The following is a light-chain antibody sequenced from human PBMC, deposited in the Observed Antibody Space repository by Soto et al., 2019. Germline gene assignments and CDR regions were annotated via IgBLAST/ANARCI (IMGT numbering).Light chain of an antibody. J-gene: IGLJ1*01. Sequence: QSALTQPASVSGSPGQSIAISCTGTSSDVDAYNFVSWYQQHPGKAPKLMIFDVSNRPSGVSNRFSGSKSGNTASLTISGLQAEDEADYYCSSYTTSSTYVFGPGTKLTVL. CDR3: SSYTTSSTYV. V-gene: IGLV2-14*01. CDR2: DVS. CDR1: SSDVDAYNF.